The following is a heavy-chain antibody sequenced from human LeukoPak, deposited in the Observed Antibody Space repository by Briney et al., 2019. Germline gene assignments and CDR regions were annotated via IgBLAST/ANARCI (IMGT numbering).Heavy chain of an antibody. CDR1: GFTFSSYA. D-gene: IGHD6-6*01. J-gene: IGHJ4*02. CDR2: ISGSGGST. CDR3: AKDRSPWYSSSSPFDY. V-gene: IGHV3-23*01. Sequence: GGSLRLSRAASGFTFSSYAMSWVRQAPGKGLEWVSAISGSGGSTYYADSVKGRFTISRDNSKNTLYLQMNSLRAEDTAVYYCAKDRSPWYSSSSPFDYWGQGTLVTVSS.